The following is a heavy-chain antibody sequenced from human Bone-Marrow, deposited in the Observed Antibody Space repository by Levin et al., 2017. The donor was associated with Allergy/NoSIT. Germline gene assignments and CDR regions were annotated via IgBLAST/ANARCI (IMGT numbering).Heavy chain of an antibody. CDR2: ISHDGRKE. CDR1: GFTFRNFG. D-gene: IGHD3-9*01. J-gene: IGHJ4*02. CDR3: AREHYDILNGLEY. Sequence: HAGGSLRLSCTASGFTFRNFGVHGVRQAPGRGLEWVAFISHDGRKEEYVDSVKGRFTISRDNAKNTVTVQMNRLTIADTAIYYCAREHYDILNGLEYWGPGTLVSVSS. V-gene: IGHV3-30*03.